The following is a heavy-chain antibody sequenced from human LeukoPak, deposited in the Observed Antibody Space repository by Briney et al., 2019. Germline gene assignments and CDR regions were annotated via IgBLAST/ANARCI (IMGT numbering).Heavy chain of an antibody. CDR3: ARDGKLRYFDWSELGEFWDI. V-gene: IGHV4-38-2*02. CDR2: IHHSGST. J-gene: IGHJ3*02. D-gene: IGHD3-9*01. Sequence: SETLSLTCAVSGYSISSGYYWGWIRQPPGKGLEWIGSIHHSGSTYYNPSLKSRVTISVDTSKNQFSLKLSSVTAADTAVYYCARDGKLRYFDWSELGEFWDIWGQGTMVTVSS. CDR1: GYSISSGYY.